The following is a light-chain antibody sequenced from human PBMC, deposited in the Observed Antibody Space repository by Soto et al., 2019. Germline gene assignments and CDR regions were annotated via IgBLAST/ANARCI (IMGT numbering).Light chain of an antibody. CDR2: GAS. CDR1: QSVSNNY. CDR3: QQYGSSPKT. J-gene: IGKJ1*01. V-gene: IGKV3-20*01. Sequence: EIILTQSPDTLSLSPGERATLSCRASQSVSNNYLAWYQQKPGQAPRLLIYGASSRATGIPDRFSGSGSGTDFTLTISRLEPEDFAVYYCQQYGSSPKTFGQGTKVDI.